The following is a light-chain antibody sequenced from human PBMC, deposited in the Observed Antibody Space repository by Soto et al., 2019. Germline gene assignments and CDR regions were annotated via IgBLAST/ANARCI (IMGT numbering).Light chain of an antibody. CDR2: GAS. CDR3: QQYNNWPGT. V-gene: IGKV3D-15*01. J-gene: IGKJ3*01. CDR1: QSVSSN. Sequence: EILMTQSPATLSVSPGERATLSCRARQSVSSNLAWYQKKPGQAPRLLIYGASTRAAGIPASFSGSGSGTEFTLTISSLQSEDFAVYYCQQYNNWPGTFGPGTKVDSK.